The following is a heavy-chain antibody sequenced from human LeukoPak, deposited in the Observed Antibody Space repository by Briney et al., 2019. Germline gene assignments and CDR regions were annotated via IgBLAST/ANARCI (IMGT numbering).Heavy chain of an antibody. CDR1: GASISGSGYY. Sequence: SETLSLTCAVSGASISGSGYYWGWIRQPPGTGLEWLGNIYSSGSTYYNASLQSRVTISIDTSKNQFSLRLNSVTAADTAVYYCARHKYSSGWPPEGAFDIWGQGTMVTVSS. J-gene: IGHJ3*02. V-gene: IGHV4-39*01. CDR3: ARHKYSSGWPPEGAFDI. CDR2: IYSSGST. D-gene: IGHD6-19*01.